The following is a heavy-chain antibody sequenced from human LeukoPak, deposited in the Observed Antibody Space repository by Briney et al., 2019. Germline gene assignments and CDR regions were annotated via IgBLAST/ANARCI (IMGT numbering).Heavy chain of an antibody. V-gene: IGHV4-59*01. CDR1: GGSISSYY. CDR2: IYYSGST. D-gene: IGHD3-22*01. CDR3: ARAPGPYYYDSSSYFDY. Sequence: SESLSLTCTVSGGSISSYYWSWIRQSPGKGLEWIGYIYYSGSTNYNPSLKSRVTISVDTSKNQFSLKLSSVTAADTAVYYCARAPGPYYYDSSSYFDYWGQGTLVTVSS. J-gene: IGHJ4*02.